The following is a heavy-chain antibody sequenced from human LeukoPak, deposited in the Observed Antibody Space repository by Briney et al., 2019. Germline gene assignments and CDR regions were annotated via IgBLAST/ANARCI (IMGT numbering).Heavy chain of an antibody. CDR2: INHSGST. CDR3: ARGDYDYVFDY. Sequence: PSETLSLTCAVYGGSFSGYYWSWIRQPPGKGLEWIGEINHSGSTNYNPSLKSRVTISVDTSKNQFSLKLSSVTAADTAVYYCARGDYDYVFDYWGQGTLVTVSS. J-gene: IGHJ4*02. V-gene: IGHV4-34*01. D-gene: IGHD3-16*01. CDR1: GGSFSGYY.